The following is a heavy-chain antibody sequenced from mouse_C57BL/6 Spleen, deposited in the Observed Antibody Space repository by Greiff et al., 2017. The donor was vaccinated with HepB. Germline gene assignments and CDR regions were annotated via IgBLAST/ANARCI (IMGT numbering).Heavy chain of an antibody. CDR3: ARHITTVVARNYFDY. J-gene: IGHJ2*01. V-gene: IGHV5-6*01. D-gene: IGHD1-1*01. Sequence: EVMLVESGGDLVKPGGSLKLSCAASGFTFSSYGMSWVRQTPDKRLEWVATISSGGSYTYYSDSVKGRFTISRDNAKNTLYLQMSSLKSEDTAMYCCARHITTVVARNYFDYWGQGTTLTVSS. CDR2: ISSGGSYT. CDR1: GFTFSSYG.